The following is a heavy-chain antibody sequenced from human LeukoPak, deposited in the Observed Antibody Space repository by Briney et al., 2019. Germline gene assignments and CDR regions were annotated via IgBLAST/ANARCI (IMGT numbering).Heavy chain of an antibody. CDR3: ARGVQLEPYGGDY. CDR2: INPNSGGT. Sequence: ASVTVSCKASGYTFTGYYMYWVRQAPGQGLEWMGWINPNSGGTNYAQKFQGRVTMTRDTSISTAYMELSRLRSDDTAVYYCARGVQLEPYGGDYWGQGTLVTVSS. CDR1: GYTFTGYY. V-gene: IGHV1-2*02. D-gene: IGHD1-1*01. J-gene: IGHJ4*02.